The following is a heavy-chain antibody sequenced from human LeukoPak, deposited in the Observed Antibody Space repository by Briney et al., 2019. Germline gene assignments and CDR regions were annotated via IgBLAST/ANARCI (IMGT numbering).Heavy chain of an antibody. V-gene: IGHV3-30*02. Sequence: GGSLRLSCAASGFTFSSYGMHWVRQAPGKGLEWVAFIRYDGSNKYYADSVKGRFTISRDNSKNTLYLQMNSLRAEDTAVYYCAKEGRYQLLSDRPNYYYYYMDVWGKGTTVTISS. J-gene: IGHJ6*03. D-gene: IGHD2-2*01. CDR2: IRYDGSNK. CDR1: GFTFSSYG. CDR3: AKEGRYQLLSDRPNYYYYYMDV.